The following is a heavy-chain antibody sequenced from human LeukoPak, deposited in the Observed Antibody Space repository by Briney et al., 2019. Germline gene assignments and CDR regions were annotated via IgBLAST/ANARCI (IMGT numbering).Heavy chain of an antibody. V-gene: IGHV3-30*02. D-gene: IGHD6-13*01. J-gene: IGHJ4*02. CDR3: AKDRAIAVAGTEGDY. Sequence: QPGVPLSLSCAASGYTFSSYGMHWVRQARGKGLEWVAFIRYDGSNKYYADSVKGRFTISRDNSKNTLYLQMNSLRAEDTAVYYCAKDRAIAVAGTEGDYWGQGTLVTVSS. CDR2: IRYDGSNK. CDR1: GYTFSSYG.